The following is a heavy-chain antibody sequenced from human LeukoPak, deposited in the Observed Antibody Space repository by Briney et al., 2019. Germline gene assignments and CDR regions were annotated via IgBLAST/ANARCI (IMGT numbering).Heavy chain of an antibody. V-gene: IGHV2-70*04. J-gene: IGHJ6*04. CDR2: IDWDDDK. CDR1: GFSLSTSGMR. Sequence: SGPALVKPTQTLTLTCTFSGFSLSTSGMRVNWIRQPPGKALEWLARIDWDDDKFYSTSLKTRLTISKDTSKNQVVLTMTNMDPVETPRYYCARMRGGYSYIDGMDVWGKGATVTVPS. D-gene: IGHD5-18*01. CDR3: ARMRGGYSYIDGMDV.